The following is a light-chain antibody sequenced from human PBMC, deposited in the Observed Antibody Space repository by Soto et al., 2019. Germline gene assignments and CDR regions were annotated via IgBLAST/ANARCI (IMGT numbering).Light chain of an antibody. V-gene: IGLV2-18*02. J-gene: IGLJ3*02. Sequence: QSALTQPPSVSGSPGQSVTISCTGTSSDVGSYNRVSWYQQPPGTAPKLMIYEVTNRPSGVSNRFSASKSGNTASLTISGLQSEDEADYYCTSYTSSRTWVFGGGTKVTVL. CDR2: EVT. CDR3: TSYTSSRTWV. CDR1: SSDVGSYNR.